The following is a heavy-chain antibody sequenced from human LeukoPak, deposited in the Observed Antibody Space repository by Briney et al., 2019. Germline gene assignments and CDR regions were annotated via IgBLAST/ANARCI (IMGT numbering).Heavy chain of an antibody. CDR3: AKRYDRESNRYDSYIDL. D-gene: IGHD3-22*01. CDR1: GFTFSSYD. V-gene: IGHV3-23*01. Sequence: GGSLRLSWAASGFTFSSYDMSWVRQAPGKGREWVSAMRGSGGSTYYEHSVKGQFTISRDNSKNKMYLQIKSTRAEDAGVYYCAKRYDRESNRYDSYIDLWGKETAVTVS. J-gene: IGHJ6*03. CDR2: MRGSGGST.